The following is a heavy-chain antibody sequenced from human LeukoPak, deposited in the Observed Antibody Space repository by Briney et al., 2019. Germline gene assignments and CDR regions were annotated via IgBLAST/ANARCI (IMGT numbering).Heavy chain of an antibody. V-gene: IGHV3-48*02. J-gene: IGHJ4*02. Sequence: PGGSLRLSCAASGFTFSSYSLNWVRQAPGKGLEWVSYISSTGTHIYYEDSVKGRFTISRDNAKNSLYLQMNSLRDEDTAVYYCARRPGIEYYFDYWGQGTLVTVSS. CDR3: ARRPGIEYYFDY. D-gene: IGHD3-10*01. CDR1: GFTFSSYS. CDR2: ISSTGTHI.